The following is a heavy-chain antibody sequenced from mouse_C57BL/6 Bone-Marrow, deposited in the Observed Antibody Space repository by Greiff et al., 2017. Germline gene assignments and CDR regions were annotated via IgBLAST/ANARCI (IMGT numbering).Heavy chain of an antibody. CDR3: ARWEGAWFAY. CDR2: INPSSGYT. V-gene: IGHV1-4*01. D-gene: IGHD4-1*01. CDR1: GYTFTSYS. J-gene: IGHJ3*01. Sequence: VQLQQSGAELARPGASVKMSCKASGYTFTSYSMHWVKQRPGPGLEWIGYINPSSGYTKYNQKFKDKATLTADKSSSTAYMQQSSLTSEDSADYYCARWEGAWFAYWGQGTLVTVSS.